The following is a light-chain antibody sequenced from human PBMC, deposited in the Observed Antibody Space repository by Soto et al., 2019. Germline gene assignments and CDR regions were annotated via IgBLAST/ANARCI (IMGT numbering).Light chain of an antibody. CDR3: HQYNKWPLFT. CDR2: GAS. CDR1: QSVSRN. V-gene: IGKV3-15*01. J-gene: IGKJ3*01. Sequence: EVVMTQSPATLSVSPGERATLSCRASQSVSRNLAWYQLRPGQAPRLLIYGASTRATGIPARFSGSGSGTEFTLTISSLQSEDFAHYYCHQYNKWPLFTFGPGTRMDIK.